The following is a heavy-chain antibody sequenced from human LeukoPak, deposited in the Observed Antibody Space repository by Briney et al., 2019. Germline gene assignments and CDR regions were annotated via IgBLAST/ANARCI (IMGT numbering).Heavy chain of an antibody. CDR1: GGSISSYY. CDR2: IYYSGRT. D-gene: IGHD2-8*01. V-gene: IGHV4-59*08. J-gene: IGHJ4*02. CDR3: ARTGSYDTNGLDS. Sequence: SETLSLTCTVSGGSISSYYWTWIRQPPGKGLEWIGFIYYSGRTNYNPSLMSRVTILVDTSKNQFSLRLSSVTAADTAVYYCARTGSYDTNGLDSWGQGTLVIVSS.